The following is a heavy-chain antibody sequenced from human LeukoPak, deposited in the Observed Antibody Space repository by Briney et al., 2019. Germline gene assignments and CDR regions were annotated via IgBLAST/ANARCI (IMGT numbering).Heavy chain of an antibody. CDR3: ASQYYYDSSGYYYLNWFDP. D-gene: IGHD3-22*01. V-gene: IGHV4-61*02. J-gene: IGHJ5*02. CDR2: IYTSGST. CDR1: GGSISSGSYY. Sequence: SQTLSLTCTVSGGSISSGSYYWSWIRQPAGKGLEWIGRIYTSGSTNYNPSLKGRVTISVDTSKNQFSLKLSSVTAADTAVYYCASQYYYDSSGYYYLNWFDPWGQGTLVTVSS.